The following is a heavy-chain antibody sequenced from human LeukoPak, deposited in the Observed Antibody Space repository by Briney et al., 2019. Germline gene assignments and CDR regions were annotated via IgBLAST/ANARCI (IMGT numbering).Heavy chain of an antibody. Sequence: SETPSLTCTVSGGSISSYYWSWIRQPPGKGLEWIGYIYYSGSTNYNPSLKSRVTISVDTSKNQFSLKLSSVTAADTAVYYCARGGYDSLYFDYWGQGTLVTVSS. CDR1: GGSISSYY. CDR3: ARGGYDSLYFDY. D-gene: IGHD5-12*01. V-gene: IGHV4-59*08. CDR2: IYYSGST. J-gene: IGHJ4*02.